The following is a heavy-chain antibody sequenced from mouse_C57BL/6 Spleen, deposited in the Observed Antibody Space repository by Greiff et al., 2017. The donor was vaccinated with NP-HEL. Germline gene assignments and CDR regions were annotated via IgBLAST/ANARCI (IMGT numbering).Heavy chain of an antibody. J-gene: IGHJ4*01. CDR1: SFALTIYF. CDR3: AKGTAQATGAMDY. D-gene: IGHD3-2*02. Sequence: VQLVESGPGLVAPPQSLSIRCTGPSFALTIYFLSCVLHPPGKVLEWLGVIWGDWSTNYHSALISRLSISKDNSKSQVFLKLNSLQTDDTATYYCAKGTAQATGAMDYWGQGTSVTVSS. V-gene: IGHV2-3*01. CDR2: IWGDWST.